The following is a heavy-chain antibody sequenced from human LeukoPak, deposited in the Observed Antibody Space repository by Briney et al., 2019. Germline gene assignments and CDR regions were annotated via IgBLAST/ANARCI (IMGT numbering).Heavy chain of an antibody. CDR1: GGSFSGYY. Sequence: SETLSLTCAVYGGSFSGYYWSWIRQPPGKGLEWIGEINHSGSTNYNPSLKSRVTISVDTSKNQFSLKLSSMTAADTAVYYCARVASSGWYYYFDYWGQGTLVTVSS. CDR3: ARVASSGWYYYFDY. J-gene: IGHJ4*02. D-gene: IGHD6-19*01. V-gene: IGHV4-34*01. CDR2: INHSGST.